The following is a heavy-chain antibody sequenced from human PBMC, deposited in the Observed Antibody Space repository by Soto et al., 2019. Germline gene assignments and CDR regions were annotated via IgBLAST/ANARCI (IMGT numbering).Heavy chain of an antibody. V-gene: IGHV4-30-4*01. D-gene: IGHD1-20*01. Sequence: QVQLQESGPGLVKPSQTLSLTCTVSGGSISSGDDFWTWIRQPPGKGLEWIGYIYYSGSTYYNPSLKRRLTMSVETSKIQFSLKLSSVTAADTAVYYCARDRAKWKDYYYSGMDVWGQGTTVTVSS. CDR1: GGSISSGDDF. CDR2: IYYSGST. CDR3: ARDRAKWKDYYYSGMDV. J-gene: IGHJ6*02.